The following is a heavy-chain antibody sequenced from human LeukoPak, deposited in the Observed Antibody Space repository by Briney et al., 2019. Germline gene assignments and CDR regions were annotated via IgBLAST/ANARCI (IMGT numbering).Heavy chain of an antibody. CDR3: ARDLELELKYYYYGMDV. J-gene: IGHJ6*02. Sequence: PGRSLRLSCAVSGFTFSSYAMHWVRQAPGKGLEWVAVISYDGSNKYYADSVKGRFTISRDNSKNTLYLQMNSLRAEDTAVYYCARDLELELKYYYYGMDVWGQGTTVTVSS. D-gene: IGHD1-7*01. CDR2: ISYDGSNK. CDR1: GFTFSSYA. V-gene: IGHV3-30-3*01.